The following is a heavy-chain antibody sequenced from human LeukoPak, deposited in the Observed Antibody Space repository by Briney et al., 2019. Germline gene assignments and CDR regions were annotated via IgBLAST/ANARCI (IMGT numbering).Heavy chain of an antibody. J-gene: IGHJ4*02. CDR3: AKGEFTPTGYYASSGSYDY. CDR1: GFTFSSYA. CDR2: ISGSGGST. D-gene: IGHD3-22*01. Sequence: GGSLRLSCAASGFTFSSYAMSWVRQAPGKGLEWVAAISGSGGSTYYADSVKGRFTISRDNSKNTLYLQMNSLRAEDTAVYYCAKGEFTPTGYYASSGSYDYWGQGTLVTVSS. V-gene: IGHV3-23*01.